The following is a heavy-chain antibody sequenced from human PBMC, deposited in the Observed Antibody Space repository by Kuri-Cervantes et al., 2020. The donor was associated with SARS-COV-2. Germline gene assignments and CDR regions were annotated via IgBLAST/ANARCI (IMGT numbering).Heavy chain of an antibody. CDR1: GFTFSNYG. Sequence: LSLTCAASGFTFSNYGMHWVRQAPGKGLEWLALIWYDGSDKYYADSVKGRFTMSRDNSKNTLYLQMNSLRGEDTAIYYCARGIYSTSSPLDYWGQGTLVTVSS. CDR3: ARGIYSTSSPLDY. V-gene: IGHV3-33*08. D-gene: IGHD6-13*01. J-gene: IGHJ4*02. CDR2: IWYDGSDK.